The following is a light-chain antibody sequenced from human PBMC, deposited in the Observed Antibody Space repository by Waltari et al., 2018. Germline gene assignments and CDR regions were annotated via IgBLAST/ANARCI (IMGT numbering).Light chain of an antibody. CDR1: GSNIGAGYD. Sequence: QSVLTQPPSVSGAPGQRVTISCTGSGSNIGAGYDVHWYQQLPRAAPKLLIDGSTSRPLGVPARFFGSTSGASASLAIIGLQAEDEADYYCQSYDTSLSVVFGGGTKLTVL. CDR2: GST. J-gene: IGLJ3*02. V-gene: IGLV1-40*01. CDR3: QSYDTSLSVV.